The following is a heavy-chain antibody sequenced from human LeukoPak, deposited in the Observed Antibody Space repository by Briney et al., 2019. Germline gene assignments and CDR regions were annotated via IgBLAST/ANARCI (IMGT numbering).Heavy chain of an antibody. CDR2: ISYDGSNK. D-gene: IGHD2/OR15-2a*01. CDR3: ARDASSPF. CDR1: GFTFSSYA. J-gene: IGHJ4*02. Sequence: GRSLRLSCAASGFTFSSYAMHWVRQAPGKGLEWVAVISYDGSNKYYADSVKGRFTISRDNSKNTLYLQMNSLRAEDMAVYYCARDASSPFWGQGTLVTVSS. V-gene: IGHV3-30*04.